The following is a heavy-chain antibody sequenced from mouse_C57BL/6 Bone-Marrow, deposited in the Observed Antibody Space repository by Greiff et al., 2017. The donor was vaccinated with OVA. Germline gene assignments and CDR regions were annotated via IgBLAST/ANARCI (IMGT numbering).Heavy chain of an antibody. CDR3: AREGGYSNLDY. CDR2: INYDGSST. D-gene: IGHD2-5*01. Sequence: EVKLVESEGGLVQPGSSMKLSCTASGFTFSDYYMAWVRQVPEKGLEWVANINYDGSSTYYLDSLKSRFIISRDNAKNILYLQMSSLKSEDTATYYCAREGGYSNLDYWGQGTTLTVSS. V-gene: IGHV5-16*01. CDR1: GFTFSDYY. J-gene: IGHJ2*01.